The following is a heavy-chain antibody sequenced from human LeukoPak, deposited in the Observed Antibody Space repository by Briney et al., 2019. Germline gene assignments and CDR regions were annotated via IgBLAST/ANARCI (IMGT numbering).Heavy chain of an antibody. CDR1: EFTFGDYA. D-gene: IGHD5-18*01. CDR3: TRDSGQLGYSYGDYYYYYYMDV. V-gene: IGHV3-49*04. Sequence: GGSLRLSCTSSEFTFGDYAMSWVRQAPGKGLEWVGLIGGKDYGGPTEYSASVKGRFTISRDDSKRIAYLQMNSLKTEDTAVYYCTRDSGQLGYSYGDYYYYYYMDVWGKGTTVIVSS. J-gene: IGHJ6*03. CDR2: IGGKDYGGPT.